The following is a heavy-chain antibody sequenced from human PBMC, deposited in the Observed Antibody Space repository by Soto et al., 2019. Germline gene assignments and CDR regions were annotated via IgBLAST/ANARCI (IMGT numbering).Heavy chain of an antibody. J-gene: IGHJ4*02. CDR1: DGSIISYD. CDR3: ARALSSAAGLYFDY. CDR2: IHTTDST. Sequence: TSEPQCHTYTVADGSIISYDWSWIRQNAGKGMEWVGRIHTTDSTNYNPSLKSRVTMSIDTSNNQFSLKLYSLTAADTAVYYCARALSSAAGLYFDYWGQGTLVTVAS. V-gene: IGHV4-4*07. D-gene: IGHD6-13*01.